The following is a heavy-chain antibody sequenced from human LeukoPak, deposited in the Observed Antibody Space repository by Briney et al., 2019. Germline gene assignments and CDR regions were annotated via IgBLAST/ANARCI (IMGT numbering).Heavy chain of an antibody. V-gene: IGHV4-38-2*02. J-gene: IGHJ4*02. CDR2: IYHSGST. D-gene: IGHD3-10*01. CDR1: GYSISSGYY. Sequence: PSETLSLTCTVSGYSISSGYYWGWIRQPPGKGLEWIGSIYHSGSTYYNPSLKSRVTISVDTSKNQFSLKLSSVTAADTAVYYCARVHQYGSGNPPSSLYFDYWGQGTLVTVSS. CDR3: ARVHQYGSGNPPSSLYFDY.